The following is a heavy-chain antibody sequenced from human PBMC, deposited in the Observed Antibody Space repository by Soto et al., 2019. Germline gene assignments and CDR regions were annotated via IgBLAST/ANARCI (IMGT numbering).Heavy chain of an antibody. J-gene: IGHJ4*02. V-gene: IGHV3-74*01. Sequence: EVQLVQSGGGSVQPGGSLRLSCAASGFTFTNYWMHWVRQVPGKGLVWVSRIDGVGGGTSYSDSVRGRFTISRDNAENMLYLQMNSLRDEDTAVYYCTTGFEYWGQGTLVTVSS. CDR2: IDGVGGGT. CDR3: TTGFEY. CDR1: GFTFTNYW.